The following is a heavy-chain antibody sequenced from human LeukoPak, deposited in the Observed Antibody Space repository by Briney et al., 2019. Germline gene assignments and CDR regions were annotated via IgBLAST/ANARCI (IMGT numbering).Heavy chain of an antibody. CDR3: AREQSYSEEIVVVNPPFDY. CDR2: ISSSGTYI. D-gene: IGHD2-21*01. V-gene: IGHV3-21*01. Sequence: GSLRLSCVGCGLSIGNYAMTWVRQAPGKGLEWVSSISSSGTYIYFADSVKGRFTISRDNAKNSLYLQMNSLRAEDTALYYCAREQSYSEEIVVVNPPFDYWGQETLVTVSS. CDR1: GLSIGNYA. J-gene: IGHJ4*02.